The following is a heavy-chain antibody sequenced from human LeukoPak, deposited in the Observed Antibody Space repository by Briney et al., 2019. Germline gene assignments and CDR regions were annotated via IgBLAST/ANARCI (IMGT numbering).Heavy chain of an antibody. V-gene: IGHV4-59*01. CDR3: ARDVPPGSSSAI. CDR2: VYYSGET. D-gene: IGHD6-6*01. CDR1: GGSISGYY. J-gene: IGHJ4*02. Sequence: SQTLSLTCTVSGGSISGYYWSWFRQPPGKGLEWIGWVYYSGETRYNPSLKSRVIMSADTSKNQLSLRLSSVTAADTATYYCARDVPPGSSSAIWGQGTLVTVSS.